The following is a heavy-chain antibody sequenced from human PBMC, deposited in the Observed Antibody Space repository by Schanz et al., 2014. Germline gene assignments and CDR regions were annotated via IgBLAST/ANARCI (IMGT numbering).Heavy chain of an antibody. CDR1: GFTFDEYG. CDR3: AKGQLLSYYFDY. J-gene: IGHJ4*02. CDR2: ISANGGST. Sequence: EVQLVESGGDLVQPGRSLRLSCAASGFTFDEYGMHWVRQAPGKGLEWVSGISANGGSTHYADSVKGRFTISRDNSKNTLYLQMNSLGVEDTAVYYCAKGQLLSYYFDYWGQGTLVTVSS. V-gene: IGHV3-23*04. D-gene: IGHD2-21*01.